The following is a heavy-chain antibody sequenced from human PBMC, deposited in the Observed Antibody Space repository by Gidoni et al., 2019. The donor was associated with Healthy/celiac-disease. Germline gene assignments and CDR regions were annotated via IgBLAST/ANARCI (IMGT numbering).Heavy chain of an antibody. D-gene: IGHD1-26*01. CDR2: IKQDGSEK. Sequence: EVQLVESGGGLVQPGASLRLPCPASAFPVSSYWMSWVRQAPGKGLGWVANIKQDGSEKYYVDSVKGRFTISRDNAKNSLYLQMNSLRAEDTAVYYCARASEGSYTGWFDPWGQGTLVTVSS. CDR3: ARASEGSYTGWFDP. J-gene: IGHJ5*02. CDR1: AFPVSSYW. V-gene: IGHV3-7*01.